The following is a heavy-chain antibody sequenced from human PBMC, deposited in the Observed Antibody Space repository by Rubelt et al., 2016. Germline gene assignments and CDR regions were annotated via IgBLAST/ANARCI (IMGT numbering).Heavy chain of an antibody. CDR2: IYYSGST. J-gene: IGHJ3*02. CDR3: AEDMDDAFDI. D-gene: IGHD3-10*01. V-gene: IGHV4-39*07. Sequence: QLQLQESGPGLVKPSETLSLTCTVSGGSISSSSYYWGWIRQPPGKGLEWIGSIYYSGSTYYNPSLKGRVTISVDTAKTQFSLKLSSVTAADTAVYYCAEDMDDAFDIWGQGTMVTVSS. CDR1: GGSISSSSYY.